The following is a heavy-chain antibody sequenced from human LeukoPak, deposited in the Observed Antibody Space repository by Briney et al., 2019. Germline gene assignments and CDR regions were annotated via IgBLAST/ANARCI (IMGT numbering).Heavy chain of an antibody. CDR2: ISAYNGNT. J-gene: IGHJ6*03. CDR3: ARNGLTTGAESYYYYMDV. CDR1: GYTFTSYG. Sequence: ASVKVSCKASGYTFTSYGISWVRQAPGQGLEWMGWISAYNGNTNYAQKLQGRVTMTTDTSTSTAYMELRSLRSDDTAVYYCARNGLTTGAESYYYYMDVWGKGTTVTVSS. V-gene: IGHV1-18*01. D-gene: IGHD1-1*01.